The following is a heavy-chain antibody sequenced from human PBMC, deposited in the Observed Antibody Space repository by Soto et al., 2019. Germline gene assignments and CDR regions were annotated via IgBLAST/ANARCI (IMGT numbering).Heavy chain of an antibody. CDR1: GFTFSSHA. D-gene: IGHD6-19*01. V-gene: IGHV3-23*01. CDR3: AKDKMEQWLVGGYYDY. Sequence: EVQLLESGGGLVQPGGSLRLSCAASGFTFSSHAMSWVRQAPGKGLERVSSTIDSGGRSYHADSVRGRFTISRDNSKNTLYLQMNSLRADDTAIYYCAKDKMEQWLVGGYYDYWGQGALVTVSS. CDR2: TIDSGGRS. J-gene: IGHJ4*02.